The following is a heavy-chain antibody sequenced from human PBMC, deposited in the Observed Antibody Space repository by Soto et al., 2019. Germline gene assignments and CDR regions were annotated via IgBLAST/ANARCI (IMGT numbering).Heavy chain of an antibody. D-gene: IGHD6-25*01. J-gene: IGHJ4*02. CDR3: AVAPRGERLLDFDY. CDR1: GFTVSSKY. CDR2: LYSGGST. Sequence: EVQLVESGGGLVQPGGSLRLSCVASGFTVSSKYMSWVRQAPGKGLEWVSVLYSGGSTYYADSVRDRFTISRDNSRNTLYLQMSSLRVEDTAIYNCAVAPRGERLLDFDYWGRGTLVTVSS. V-gene: IGHV3-66*01.